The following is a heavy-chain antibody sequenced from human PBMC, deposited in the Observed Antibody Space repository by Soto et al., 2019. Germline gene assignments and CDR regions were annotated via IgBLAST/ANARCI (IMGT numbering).Heavy chain of an antibody. CDR1: GFTFSSYA. CDR3: ARAMVTTDPDY. J-gene: IGHJ4*02. CDR2: ISFDGSNK. Sequence: QVQLVESGGGVVQPGRSRRLSGAASGFTFSSYAMHWVRQAPGKGLEWVAGISFDGSNKYYVDSVKGRLTISRDNSKNTLYLQMNSLRAEDTAVYYCARAMVTTDPDYWGQGTLVTVSS. V-gene: IGHV3-30-3*01. D-gene: IGHD4-17*01.